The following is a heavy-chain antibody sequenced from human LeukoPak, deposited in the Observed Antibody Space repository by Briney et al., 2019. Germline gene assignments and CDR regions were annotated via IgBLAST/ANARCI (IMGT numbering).Heavy chain of an antibody. Sequence: SDTLSLTCGASDGSLDIYYWMFVRQPPGKGLEWIGEINHSGSTNYNPSLKSRVTISVDTSKNQFSLKLSSVTAADTAVYYCARRRDYDILTGYYLRQPFDYWGQGTLVTVSS. D-gene: IGHD3-9*01. CDR2: INHSGST. V-gene: IGHV4-34*01. CDR1: DGSLDIYY. CDR3: ARRRDYDILTGYYLRQPFDY. J-gene: IGHJ4*02.